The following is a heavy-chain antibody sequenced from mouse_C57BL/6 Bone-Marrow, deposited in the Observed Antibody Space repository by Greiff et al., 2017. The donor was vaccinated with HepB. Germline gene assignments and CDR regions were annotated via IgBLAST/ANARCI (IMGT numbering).Heavy chain of an antibody. J-gene: IGHJ2*01. CDR2: IDPETGGT. CDR1: GYTFTDYE. Sequence: VQLQQSGAELVRPGASVTLSCKASGYTFTDYEMHWVKQTPVHGLEWIGAIDPETGGTAYNQKFKGKAILTADKSSSTAYMELRSLTSEDSAVYYCTRGGYYYGSSDYWGQGTTLTVSS. V-gene: IGHV1-15*01. D-gene: IGHD1-1*01. CDR3: TRGGYYYGSSDY.